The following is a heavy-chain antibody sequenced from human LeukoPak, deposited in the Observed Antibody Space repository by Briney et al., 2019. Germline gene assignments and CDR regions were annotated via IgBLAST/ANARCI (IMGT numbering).Heavy chain of an antibody. CDR2: IRSDGSNK. D-gene: IGHD6-19*01. Sequence: PGGSLRLSCAGSGFSFSSYGMHWVRQAPGKGLEWMAFIRSDGSNKYYADSVKGRFTISRDNPKNTLYLQMNSLRAEGTAVYYCARILDSAWGELGYWGQGTLVTVSS. CDR1: GFSFSSYG. V-gene: IGHV3-30*02. J-gene: IGHJ4*02. CDR3: ARILDSAWGELGY.